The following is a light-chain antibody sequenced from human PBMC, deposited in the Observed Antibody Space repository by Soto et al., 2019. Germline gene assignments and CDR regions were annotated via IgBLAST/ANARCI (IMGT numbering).Light chain of an antibody. Sequence: QSVLTQPPSVSGAPGQRVTISGTGSSSNIGAGYDVHWYQQLPGTAPKLLIYGDNNRPSGVPDRFSGSKSGTSASLAITGLQAEDEADYYCQYYDSSLSGHWVFGGGTKLTVL. V-gene: IGLV1-40*01. J-gene: IGLJ3*02. CDR3: QYYDSSLSGHWV. CDR1: SSNIGAGYD. CDR2: GDN.